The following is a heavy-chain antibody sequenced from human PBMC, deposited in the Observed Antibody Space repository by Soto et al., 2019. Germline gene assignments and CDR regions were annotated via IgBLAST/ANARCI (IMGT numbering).Heavy chain of an antibody. D-gene: IGHD3-16*01. V-gene: IGHV4-59*08. CDR2: IYYFFST. Sequence: SETLSLTCTVSGGSFSPNYWIWIRQTPVNGLEFVGYIYYFFSTSYNPSLKSRFSISLETSKIHFSLRLTSFTAADSAVYYCARLGEYFQSLDPWGPGTLVTVSS. J-gene: IGHJ5*02. CDR3: ARLGEYFQSLDP. CDR1: GGSFSPNY.